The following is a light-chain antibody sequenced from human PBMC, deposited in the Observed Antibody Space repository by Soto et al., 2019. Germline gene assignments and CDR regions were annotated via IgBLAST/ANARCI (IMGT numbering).Light chain of an antibody. V-gene: IGKV1-39*01. CDR3: QQSYSTLDYT. CDR2: AAS. CDR1: QRISNY. Sequence: DLQMTQSPSSLSASVGDRVTITCRASQRISNYLNWYQHKPGKAPRLLIYAASSLQSGVPSRFRGSGYGTDFTLIISSLQPEDFATYYCQQSYSTLDYTFGQGTKVEIK. J-gene: IGKJ2*01.